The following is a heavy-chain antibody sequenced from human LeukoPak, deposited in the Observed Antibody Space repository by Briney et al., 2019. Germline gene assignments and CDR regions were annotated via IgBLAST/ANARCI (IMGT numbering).Heavy chain of an antibody. D-gene: IGHD6-19*01. CDR1: GFTFSSYS. J-gene: IGHJ5*02. Sequence: GGSLRLSCAASGFTFSSYSMNWVRQAPGKGLEGVSSISSSSSYIYYTDSVKGRFTFSRDNAKNSLYLQMNSLRAEDTAVYYCARDSSGGWLGANWFDPWGQGTLVTVSS. V-gene: IGHV3-21*01. CDR2: ISSSSSYI. CDR3: ARDSSGGWLGANWFDP.